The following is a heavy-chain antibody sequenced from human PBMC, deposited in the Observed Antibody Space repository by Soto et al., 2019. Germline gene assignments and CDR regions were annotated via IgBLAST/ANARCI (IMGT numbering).Heavy chain of an antibody. Sequence: EVPLVESGGGLVQPGGSLRLSSSAPGFTFSSYAMHWVRQAPGKGLEYVSAISSNGGSTYYADSVKGRFTIPRDNSKNTLYLQMSSLRAEDTAVYYCVKPGSYSYYFDYWGQGTLVTVSS. J-gene: IGHJ4*02. CDR3: VKPGSYSYYFDY. V-gene: IGHV3-64D*06. CDR1: GFTFSSYA. D-gene: IGHD1-26*01. CDR2: ISSNGGST.